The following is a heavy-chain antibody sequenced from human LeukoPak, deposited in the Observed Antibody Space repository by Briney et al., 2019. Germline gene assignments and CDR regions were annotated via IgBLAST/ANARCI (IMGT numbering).Heavy chain of an antibody. CDR3: ARQYSYGLVYYYYMDV. Sequence: ASVKVSCKASGYTFTSYYMHWVRQAPGQGLEWMGIINPSGGSTSYAQKFQGRVTMTRDMSTSTVYMELSSLRSDDTAVYYCARQYSYGLVYYYYMDVWGKGTTVTVSS. CDR2: INPSGGST. D-gene: IGHD5-18*01. V-gene: IGHV1-46*01. CDR1: GYTFTSYY. J-gene: IGHJ6*03.